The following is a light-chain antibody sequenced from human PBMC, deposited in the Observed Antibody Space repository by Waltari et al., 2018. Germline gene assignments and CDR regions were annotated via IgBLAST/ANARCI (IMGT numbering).Light chain of an antibody. Sequence: DIQMTQSPSSLSASVGARVTITCRASQSISSYLNWDQQKPGKAPKLLLYAAFSLQSWVPSRFSGSGSGTDITLTISSLQPEDFATYYCQQSYSTPPAFGQGTRLEIK. J-gene: IGKJ5*01. CDR3: QQSYSTPPA. CDR1: QSISSY. V-gene: IGKV1-39*01. CDR2: AAF.